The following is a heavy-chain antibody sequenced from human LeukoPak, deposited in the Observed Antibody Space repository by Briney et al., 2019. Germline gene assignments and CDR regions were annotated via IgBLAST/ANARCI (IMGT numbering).Heavy chain of an antibody. Sequence: PGGSLRLSCSVSRFTFSNYAMSWARQALGMGLESGSAFGGSGGDTYYADSVKGRFTISRDNSKNTLYLQMNSLRAEDTAVYYCAKERGGYNPFDYWGQGTLVTVSS. V-gene: IGHV3-23*01. D-gene: IGHD5-24*01. CDR1: RFTFSNYA. CDR3: AKERGGYNPFDY. J-gene: IGHJ4*02. CDR2: FGGSGGDT.